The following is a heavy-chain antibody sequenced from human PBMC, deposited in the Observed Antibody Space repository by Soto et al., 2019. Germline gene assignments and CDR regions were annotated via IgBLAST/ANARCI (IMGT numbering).Heavy chain of an antibody. D-gene: IGHD5-18*01. V-gene: IGHV4-31*03. J-gene: IGHJ4*02. CDR2: IYYSGST. CDR1: GGSISSGGYY. CDR3: ARNRGYSYGLPFFDY. Sequence: TSETLSLTCTVSGGSISSGGYYWSWIRQHPGKGLEWIGYIYYSGSTYYNPSLESRVTISVDTSKNQFSLKLSSVTAADTAVYYCARNRGYSYGLPFFDYWGQGTLVTVSS.